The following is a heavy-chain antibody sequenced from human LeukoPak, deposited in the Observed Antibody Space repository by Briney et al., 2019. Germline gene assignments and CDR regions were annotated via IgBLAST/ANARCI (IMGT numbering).Heavy chain of an antibody. D-gene: IGHD3-16*01. V-gene: IGHV4-4*07. J-gene: IGHJ5*02. CDR3: ARGGGGYDYVWGSYKPPNWFDP. Sequence: SETLSLTCTVSGGSISSYYWSWIRQPAGKGLEWIGRIYTSGSTNYNPSLKSRVTMSVDTSKNQFSLKLSSVTAADTAVYYCARGGGGYDYVWGSYKPPNWFDPWGQGTLVTVSS. CDR2: IYTSGST. CDR1: GGSISSYY.